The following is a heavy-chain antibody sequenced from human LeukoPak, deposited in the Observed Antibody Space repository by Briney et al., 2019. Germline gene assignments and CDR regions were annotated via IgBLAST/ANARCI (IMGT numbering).Heavy chain of an antibody. D-gene: IGHD4-11*01. CDR2: INPNSGST. Sequence: GASVKVSCKASGYTFAGYYLHWVRQAPGQGLEWMGRINPNSGSTNYAPKFQDRVAMTRDTSNSTAYMELSRLRSDDTAVYYCARHSDSAGFARWGQGSLVIVSS. CDR1: GYTFAGYY. V-gene: IGHV1-2*06. J-gene: IGHJ4*02. CDR3: ARHSDSAGFAR.